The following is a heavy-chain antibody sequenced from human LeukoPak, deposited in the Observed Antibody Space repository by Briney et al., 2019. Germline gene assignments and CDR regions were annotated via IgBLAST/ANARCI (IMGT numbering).Heavy chain of an antibody. J-gene: IGHJ3*01. CDR2: ISYIGTT. D-gene: IGHD4-17*01. Sequence: SETLSLTCTVSGDSFSSHYWTWLRQSPGKGLEWIGYISYIGTTNYNPSLKSRVTTSVDPSKNQFSLKLISVAAADTALYYCARDPTTVTKGFDVWGQGTTVTVSS. CDR1: GDSFSSHY. CDR3: ARDPTTVTKGFDV. V-gene: IGHV4-59*11.